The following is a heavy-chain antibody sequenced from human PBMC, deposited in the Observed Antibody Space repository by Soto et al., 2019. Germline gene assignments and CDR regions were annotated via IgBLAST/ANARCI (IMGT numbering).Heavy chain of an antibody. J-gene: IGHJ3*02. D-gene: IGHD3-22*01. Sequence: QVQLVESGGGVVQPGRSLRLSCAASGFTFSSYGMHWVRQAPGKGLEWVAVISYDGSNKYYADSVKGRFTISRDNSKNTLYLQMNGLRAEDRAVYYCEKANNRSGYDAFDIWGQGTMVTVSS. V-gene: IGHV3-30*18. CDR1: GFTFSSYG. CDR3: EKANNRSGYDAFDI. CDR2: ISYDGSNK.